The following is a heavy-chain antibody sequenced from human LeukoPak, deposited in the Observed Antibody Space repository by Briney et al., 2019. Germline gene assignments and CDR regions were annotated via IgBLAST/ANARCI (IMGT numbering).Heavy chain of an antibody. J-gene: IGHJ4*02. V-gene: IGHV4-39*07. CDR3: SRENGAFSPFGY. D-gene: IGHD2-8*01. CDR1: GGSISSSSAY. CDR2: ISLTGLT. Sequence: PSETLSLTCTVSGGSISSSSAYWGWVRQPPGQGLEWIGEISLTGLTHYNPSLESRVTVSLDKSKNQLSLNLTSVTAADTAVYYCSRENGAFSPFGYWGQGTLVTVLS.